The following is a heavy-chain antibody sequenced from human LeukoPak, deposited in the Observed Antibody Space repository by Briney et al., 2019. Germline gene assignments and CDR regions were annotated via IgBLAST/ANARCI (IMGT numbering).Heavy chain of an antibody. J-gene: IGHJ4*02. Sequence: PGGSLRLSCAASGFTFSSYEMNWVRQAPGKGLEWVSYISSSGSTIYYADSVKGRFTISRDNAKNSLYLQMNSLRAEDTAVYHCARVIIGSSSLPDYWGQGTLVTVSS. CDR2: ISSSGSTI. CDR3: ARVIIGSSSLPDY. CDR1: GFTFSSYE. D-gene: IGHD6-6*01. V-gene: IGHV3-48*03.